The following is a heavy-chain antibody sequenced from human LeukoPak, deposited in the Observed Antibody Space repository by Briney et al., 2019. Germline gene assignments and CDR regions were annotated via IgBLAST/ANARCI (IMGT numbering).Heavy chain of an antibody. D-gene: IGHD3-10*01. CDR2: ISSSSSTI. V-gene: IGHV3-48*01. CDR3: ARDSGSFDS. J-gene: IGHJ4*02. Sequence: PGGSLRLSCAASGFTFSTYIMNWVRQAPGKGLEWVSYISSSSSTIYYADSVKGRFTISRDNAKNSLYLQMNSLRAEDTAVYYCARDSGSFDSWGQGTLVTVSS. CDR1: GFTFSTYI.